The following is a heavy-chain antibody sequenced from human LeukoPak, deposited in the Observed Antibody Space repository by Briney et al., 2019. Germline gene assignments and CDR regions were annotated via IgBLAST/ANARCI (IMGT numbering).Heavy chain of an antibody. D-gene: IGHD3-10*01. Sequence: PGGSLRLSCAASGFTFNTYGMSSVRQATGKGLEWISGISGSGGATYYADSVKGRFTISRDDPHNTLYLQMNSLRAEDTAVYFCARGGVDYYGSGTYYLMYYFDYWGQGALVTVSS. CDR2: ISGSGGAT. J-gene: IGHJ4*02. CDR3: ARGGVDYYGSGTYYLMYYFDY. CDR1: GFTFNTYG. V-gene: IGHV3-23*01.